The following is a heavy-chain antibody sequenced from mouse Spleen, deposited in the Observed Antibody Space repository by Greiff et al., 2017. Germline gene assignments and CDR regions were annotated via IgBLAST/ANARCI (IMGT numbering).Heavy chain of an antibody. Sequence: LVESGAELVRPGASVTLSCKASGYTFTDYEMHWVKQTPVHGLEWIGAIDPETGGTAYNQKFKGKAILTADKSSSTAYMELRSLTSEDSAVYYCTREDDYDLDYFDYWGQGTTLTVSS. CDR3: TREDDYDLDYFDY. CDR1: GYTFTDYE. J-gene: IGHJ2*01. V-gene: IGHV1-15*01. D-gene: IGHD2-4*01. CDR2: IDPETGGT.